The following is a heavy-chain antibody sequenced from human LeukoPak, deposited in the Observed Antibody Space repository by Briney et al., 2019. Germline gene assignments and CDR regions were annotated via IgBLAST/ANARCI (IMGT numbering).Heavy chain of an antibody. J-gene: IGHJ4*02. V-gene: IGHV3-23*01. Sequence: PGGSLRLSCAASGFTFSSYAVSWVRQAPGKGLEWVSAISGSGGSTYYADSVKGRFTISRDNTKNTQYLQMNSLRAEDTAVYYCAKAGGSGSPYFDYWGQGTLVTVSS. CDR2: ISGSGGST. CDR3: AKAGGSGSPYFDY. CDR1: GFTFSSYA. D-gene: IGHD3-10*01.